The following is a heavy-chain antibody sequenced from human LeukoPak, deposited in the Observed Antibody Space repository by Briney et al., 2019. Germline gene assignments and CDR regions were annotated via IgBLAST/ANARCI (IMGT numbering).Heavy chain of an antibody. V-gene: IGHV3-23*01. D-gene: IGHD3-3*01. CDR2: ISGSGGST. CDR1: GFTFSSYW. CDR3: AKGYDFWSGYYT. Sequence: GGSLRLSCAASGFTFSSYWMSWVRQAPGKGLEWVSAISGSGGSTYYADSVKGRFTIPRDNSKNTLYLQMNSLRAEDTAVYYCAKGYDFWSGYYTWGQGTLVTVSS. J-gene: IGHJ5*02.